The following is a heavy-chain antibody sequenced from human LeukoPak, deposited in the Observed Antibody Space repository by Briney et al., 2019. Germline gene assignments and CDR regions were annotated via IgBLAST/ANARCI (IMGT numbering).Heavy chain of an antibody. V-gene: IGHV3-74*01. Sequence: GGSLRLFCAASGFSFSNYWMHWVRLAPGKGLVWVSRISRDGSSTIYADSVKGRFTISRDNARDTLYLQMSSLRAEDTAVYYCARQIEGGYHAFYIWGQGTMVPVSS. J-gene: IGHJ3*02. CDR3: ARQIEGGYHAFYI. D-gene: IGHD3-16*02. CDR2: ISRDGSST. CDR1: GFSFSNYW.